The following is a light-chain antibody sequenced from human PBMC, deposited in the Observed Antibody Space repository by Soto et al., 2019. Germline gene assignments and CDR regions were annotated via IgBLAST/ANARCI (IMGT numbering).Light chain of an antibody. CDR2: DAS. Sequence: EIVLTQSPATLSLPPEERATLSCRASQSVSSYLAWYQQKPGQAPRLLIYDASNRATGIPARFSGSGSGTDFSLTSSSLEPEDYGVYYCQQRSNWPPWTFGQGTKVEIK. J-gene: IGKJ1*01. V-gene: IGKV3-11*01. CDR3: QQRSNWPPWT. CDR1: QSVSSY.